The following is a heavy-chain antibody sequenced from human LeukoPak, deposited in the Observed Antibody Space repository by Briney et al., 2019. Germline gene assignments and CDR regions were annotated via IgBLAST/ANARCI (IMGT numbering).Heavy chain of an antibody. CDR1: GYTFTSYG. V-gene: IGHV1-18*04. CDR3: ARDLGFGELLSPNDAFDI. J-gene: IGHJ3*02. D-gene: IGHD3-10*01. Sequence: GESLKISCKASGYTFTSYGISWVRQAPGQGLEWMGWISAYNGNTNYAQKLQGRVTMTTDTSTSTAYMELRSLRSDDTAVYYCARDLGFGELLSPNDAFDIWGQGTMVTVSS. CDR2: ISAYNGNT.